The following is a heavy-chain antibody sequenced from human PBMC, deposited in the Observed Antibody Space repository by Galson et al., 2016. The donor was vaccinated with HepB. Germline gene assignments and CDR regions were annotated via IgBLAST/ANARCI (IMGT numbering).Heavy chain of an antibody. CDR2: ISGDGSRT. CDR3: VREFDY. CDR1: GFTFSTYW. V-gene: IGHV3-74*01. J-gene: IGHJ4*02. Sequence: SLRLSCAASGFTFSTYWMHWVRQAPGKGPLWVSGISGDGSRTTCADSAKGRFTISRDNVKNTLYLQMNSLRAEDAALYYCVREFDYWGQGTLVTVSS.